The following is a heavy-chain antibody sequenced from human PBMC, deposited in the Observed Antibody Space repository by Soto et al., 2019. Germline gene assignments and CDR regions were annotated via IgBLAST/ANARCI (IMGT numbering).Heavy chain of an antibody. Sequence: PSETLTLTCTVSGGSIRSGDYYWSWIRQPPWKGLEWIGYIYYSGSTYYNPSLKSRVTISVDTSKNQFSLKLSSVTAADTAVYYCARELGYCSSTSCYYWFDPWGQGTLVTVSS. CDR2: IYYSGST. CDR1: GGSIRSGDYY. D-gene: IGHD2-2*01. J-gene: IGHJ5*02. CDR3: ARELGYCSSTSCYYWFDP. V-gene: IGHV4-30-4*01.